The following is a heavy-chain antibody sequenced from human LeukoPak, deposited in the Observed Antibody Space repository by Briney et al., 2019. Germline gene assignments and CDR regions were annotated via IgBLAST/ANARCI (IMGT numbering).Heavy chain of an antibody. CDR3: ARGYADYANWFDR. Sequence: TGGSLRLSCAASGFTFSSYAIHWVRQAPGKGLEWVANIKQDGSAKYYVDSVKGRFTISRDNAKNSLYLQMNSLRVEDTALYYCARGYADYANWFDRWGQGTLVTVSS. CDR1: GFTFSSYA. CDR2: IKQDGSAK. V-gene: IGHV3-7*01. J-gene: IGHJ5*02. D-gene: IGHD4-17*01.